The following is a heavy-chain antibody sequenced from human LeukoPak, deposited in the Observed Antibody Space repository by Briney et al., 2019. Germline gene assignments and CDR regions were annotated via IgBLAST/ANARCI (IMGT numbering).Heavy chain of an antibody. Sequence: EASVKVSCKASGYTFTSYYMHWVRQAPGQGLEWMGIINPSGGSTSYAQKFQGRVTMTRDMSTSTVYVELSSLRSEDTAVYYCASYSGSYYYYYYMDVWGKGTTVTVSS. CDR1: GYTFTSYY. J-gene: IGHJ6*03. V-gene: IGHV1-46*01. D-gene: IGHD1-26*01. CDR2: INPSGGST. CDR3: ASYSGSYYYYYYMDV.